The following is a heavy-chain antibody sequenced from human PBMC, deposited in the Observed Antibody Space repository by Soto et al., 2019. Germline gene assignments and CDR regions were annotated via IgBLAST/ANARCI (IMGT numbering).Heavy chain of an antibody. CDR2: MNPNSGNT. Sequence: ASVKVSCKASGYTFTSYDINWVRQATGQGLEWMGLMNPNSGNTGYAQKFQGRVTMTRNTSISTAYMELSSLRSEDTAVYYCARGLEYSYGSWYYGMDVWGQGTTVTVSS. J-gene: IGHJ6*02. D-gene: IGHD5-18*01. CDR1: GYTFTSYD. CDR3: ARGLEYSYGSWYYGMDV. V-gene: IGHV1-8*01.